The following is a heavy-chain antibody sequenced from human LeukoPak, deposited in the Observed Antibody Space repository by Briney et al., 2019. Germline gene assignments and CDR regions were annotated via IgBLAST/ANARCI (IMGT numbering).Heavy chain of an antibody. D-gene: IGHD3-22*01. Sequence: NPSETLSLTCTVSGGSISSGGYFWTWIRQLPGKGLEWIGYISYSGRTSYNSALKSRVSISADASANQFSLKLNSVTAADTAIYYCASRPHTSDNNYYGVFGFWGQGTLATVSS. CDR1: GGSISSGGYF. J-gene: IGHJ4*02. CDR2: ISYSGRT. CDR3: ASRPHTSDNNYYGVFGF. V-gene: IGHV4-31*03.